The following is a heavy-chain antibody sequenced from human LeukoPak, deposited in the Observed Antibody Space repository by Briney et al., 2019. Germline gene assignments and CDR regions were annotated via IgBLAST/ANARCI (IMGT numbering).Heavy chain of an antibody. D-gene: IGHD5-18*01. CDR1: GGSISSSSYY. V-gene: IGHV4-39*07. Sequence: SGTLSLTCTVSGGSISSSSYYWGWIRQPPGKGLEWIGSIYYSGSTYYNPSLKSRVTISVDTSKNQFSLKLSSVTAADTAVYYCARDLSYSYGSYFDYWGQGTLVTVSS. CDR2: IYYSGST. J-gene: IGHJ4*02. CDR3: ARDLSYSYGSYFDY.